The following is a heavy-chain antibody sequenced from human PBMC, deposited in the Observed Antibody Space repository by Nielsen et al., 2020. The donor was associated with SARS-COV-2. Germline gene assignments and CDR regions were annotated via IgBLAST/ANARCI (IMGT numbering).Heavy chain of an antibody. CDR1: GFDISKFG. Sequence: GESLKISCEASGFDISKFGMHWVRQAPGKGLDWVTFISYDGSVKYYANSVKDRFTISTDMSKNTLYLQMNNLRPADAAVYYCMKGAQLGDFWGQGTLVTVSS. V-gene: IGHV3-30*18. D-gene: IGHD6-13*01. CDR2: ISYDGSVK. CDR3: MKGAQLGDF. J-gene: IGHJ4*02.